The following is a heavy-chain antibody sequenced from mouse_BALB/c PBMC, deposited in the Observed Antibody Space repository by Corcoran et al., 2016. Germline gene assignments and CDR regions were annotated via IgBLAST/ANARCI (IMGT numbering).Heavy chain of an antibody. J-gene: IGHJ4*01. CDR2: ILPGSGST. V-gene: IGHV1-9*01. CDR1: GYTFGSNW. Sequence: QVQLQQSGADLIKPGASVKIYCNATGYTFGSNWIEWVKQSPGHGLEWIGEILPGSGSTNYNEKFKGKATFTADTSSNTAYMQLSSLTSEDSAVYYCARSNAMDYWGQGTSVTVSS. CDR3: ARSNAMDY.